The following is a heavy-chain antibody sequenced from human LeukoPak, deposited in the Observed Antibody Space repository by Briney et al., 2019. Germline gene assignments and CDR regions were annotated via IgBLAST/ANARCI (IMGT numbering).Heavy chain of an antibody. V-gene: IGHV3-30*04. CDR3: AREDGSGSYYPHVHNANNWFDP. CDR1: GFTFSSYA. Sequence: PGRSLRLSCAASGFTFSSYAMHWVRQAPGKGLEGVAVISYDGSNKYYADSVKGRFTISRDNSKNTLYLQMNSLRAEDTAVYYCAREDGSGSYYPHVHNANNWFDPWGQGTLVTVSS. D-gene: IGHD3-10*01. CDR2: ISYDGSNK. J-gene: IGHJ5*02.